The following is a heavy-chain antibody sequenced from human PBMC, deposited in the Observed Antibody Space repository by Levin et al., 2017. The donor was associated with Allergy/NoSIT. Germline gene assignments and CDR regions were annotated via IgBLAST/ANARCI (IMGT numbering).Heavy chain of an antibody. V-gene: IGHV2-5*02. CDR1: GFSLSTSGVG. CDR3: GHRRDPPWYFDY. Sequence: SGPTLVKPTQTLTLTCTFSGFSLSTSGVGVGWIRQPPGKALEWLALIYWDDDKRYSPSLKSRLTITKDTSKNQVVLTMTNMDPVDTATYYCGHRRDPPWYFDYWGQGTLVTVSS. J-gene: IGHJ4*02. CDR2: IYWDDDK.